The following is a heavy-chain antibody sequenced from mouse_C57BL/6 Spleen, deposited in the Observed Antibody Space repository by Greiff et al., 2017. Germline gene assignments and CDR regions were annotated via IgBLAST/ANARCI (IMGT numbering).Heavy chain of an antibody. CDR2: IDPETGGT. Sequence: QVQLQQPGAELVRPGTSVKLSCKASGYTFTSYWMHWVKQRPGQGLEWIGVIDPETGGTAYNQKFKGKAILTADKSSSTAYMELRSLTSEDSAVYYCTRSPITTVVAGDYGGQGTTLTVSS. J-gene: IGHJ2*01. CDR3: TRSPITTVVAGDY. CDR1: GYTFTSYW. D-gene: IGHD1-1*01. V-gene: IGHV1-59*01.